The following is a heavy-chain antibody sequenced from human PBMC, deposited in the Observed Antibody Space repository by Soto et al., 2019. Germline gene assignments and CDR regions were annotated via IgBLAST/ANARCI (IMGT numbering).Heavy chain of an antibody. V-gene: IGHV1-46*01. CDR2: INPSGGST. CDR3: ARDAAYCGGDCYNWFEP. Sequence: ASVKVSCKASGYTFTSYYMHWVRQAPGQGFEWMGIINPSGGSTSYAQKFQGRVTMTRDTSTSTVYMELSSLRSEDTAVYYCARDAAYCGGDCYNWFEPWGQGTLVTVSS. J-gene: IGHJ5*02. CDR1: GYTFTSYY. D-gene: IGHD2-21*01.